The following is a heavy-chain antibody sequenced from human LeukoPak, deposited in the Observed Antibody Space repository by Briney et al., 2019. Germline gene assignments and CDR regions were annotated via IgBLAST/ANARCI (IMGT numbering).Heavy chain of an antibody. V-gene: IGHV4-59*12. D-gene: IGHD3-3*01. CDR2: IYYSGST. J-gene: IGHJ3*02. CDR1: GGSFSSYY. Sequence: SETLSLTCAVYGGSFSSYYWSWIRQPPGKGLEWIGYIYYSGSTNYNPSLKSRVTISVDTSKNQFSLKLSSVTAADTAVYYCAREAGGLFGVVISDAFDIWGQGTMVTVSS. CDR3: AREAGGLFGVVISDAFDI.